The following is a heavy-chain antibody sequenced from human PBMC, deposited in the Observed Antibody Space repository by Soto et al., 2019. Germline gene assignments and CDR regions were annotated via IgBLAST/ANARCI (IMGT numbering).Heavy chain of an antibody. D-gene: IGHD6-19*01. CDR1: GFTFSSYE. CDR3: AGAGIAVAGF. V-gene: IGHV3-48*03. Sequence: GVSLRLSCAASGFTFSSYEMNWVRQAPGKGLEWVSYISSSGSTIYYADSVKGRFTISRDNAKNSLYLQMNSLRAEDTAVYYCAGAGIAVAGFWGQGTLVTVSS. J-gene: IGHJ4*02. CDR2: ISSSGSTI.